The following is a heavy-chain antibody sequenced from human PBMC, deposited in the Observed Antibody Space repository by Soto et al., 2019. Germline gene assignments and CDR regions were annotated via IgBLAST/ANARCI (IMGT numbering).Heavy chain of an antibody. J-gene: IGHJ4*02. CDR2: ISYDGSNK. CDR1: GFTFSSYG. CDR3: AKESTTPPSLYGDHLDY. D-gene: IGHD1-1*01. Sequence: GGSLRLSCAASGFTFSSYGMHWVRQAPGKGLEWVAVISYDGSNKYYADSVKGRFTISRDNSKNTLYLQMNSLRAEDTAVYYCAKESTTPPSLYGDHLDYWGQGT. V-gene: IGHV3-30*18.